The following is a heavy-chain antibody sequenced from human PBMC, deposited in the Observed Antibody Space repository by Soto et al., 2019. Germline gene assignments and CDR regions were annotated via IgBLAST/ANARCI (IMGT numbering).Heavy chain of an antibody. V-gene: IGHV3-23*01. CDR3: AKDQASSSWYY. CDR1: GFTFSSYA. J-gene: IGHJ4*02. Sequence: GGSLRLSCAASGFTFSSYAMSWVRQAPGKGLEWVSAISGSGGSTYYADSVKGRFTISRDNSKNTLYLQMNNLRAEDTAVYYCAKDQASSSWYYWGQGTLVTVSS. CDR2: ISGSGGST. D-gene: IGHD6-13*01.